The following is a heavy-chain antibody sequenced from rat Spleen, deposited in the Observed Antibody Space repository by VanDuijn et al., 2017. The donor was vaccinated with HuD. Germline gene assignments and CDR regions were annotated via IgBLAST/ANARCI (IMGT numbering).Heavy chain of an antibody. CDR2: ITNIGGTI. V-gene: IGHV5S13*01. CDR3: VRHGYTRYYFDY. Sequence: EVQLVESGGGLVQPGRSLKLSCAASGFTFTNYDMAWIRQAPGKGLEWVASITNIGGTIYYADSVKGRFTMSRDIAQNTLYLQMNSLRSEDTATYYCVRHGYTRYYFDYWGQGVMVTVSS. CDR1: GFTFTNYD. D-gene: IGHD1-9*01. J-gene: IGHJ2*01.